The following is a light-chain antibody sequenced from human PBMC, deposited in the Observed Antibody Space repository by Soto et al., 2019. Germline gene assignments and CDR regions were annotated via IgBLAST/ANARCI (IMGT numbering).Light chain of an antibody. J-gene: IGLJ1*01. Sequence: QSVLTQPPSVSEAPRQRVTISCSGSSSNIGNNAVNWYQQLPGKAPKLLIYYDDLLPSGVSDRFSGSKSGTSASLAISGLQSKYVADYYCAACDDSLNGYVFGTGTKVAVL. CDR1: SSNIGNNA. V-gene: IGLV1-36*01. CDR2: YDD. CDR3: AACDDSLNGYV.